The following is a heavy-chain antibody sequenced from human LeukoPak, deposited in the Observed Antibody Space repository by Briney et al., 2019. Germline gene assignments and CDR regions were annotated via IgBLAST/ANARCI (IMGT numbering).Heavy chain of an antibody. CDR2: IYPTGNT. V-gene: IGHV4-4*07. J-gene: IGHJ6*03. CDR1: GVAIISYY. Sequence: SETLSLTCSVSGVAIISYYWSRIRQPAGKGPEWIGRIYPTGNTDYNPSLKTRVTMSTDLSKKQFSLRLRSVTAADTAFYYCARLKFYDSTGYSPGYYMDVWGKGTAVTVSS. D-gene: IGHD3-22*01. CDR3: ARLKFYDSTGYSPGYYMDV.